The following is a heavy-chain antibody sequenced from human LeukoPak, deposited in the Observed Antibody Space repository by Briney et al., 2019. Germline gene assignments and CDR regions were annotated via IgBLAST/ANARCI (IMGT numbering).Heavy chain of an antibody. CDR2: INHSRST. V-gene: IGHV4-34*01. J-gene: IGHJ6*03. CDR3: ARVPRSYYYYYYMDV. CDR1: GGSFSGNY. Sequence: KASETLSLTCAVYGGSFSGNYWSWIRQPPGKGLEWIGEINHSRSTNYNPSLKRRVTMSVDTSKNQFSLKLSSVTAADTAVYYCARVPRSYYYYYYMDVWGKGTTVTVSS.